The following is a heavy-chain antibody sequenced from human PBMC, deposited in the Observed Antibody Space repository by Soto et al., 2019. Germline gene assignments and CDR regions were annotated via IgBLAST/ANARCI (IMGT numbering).Heavy chain of an antibody. CDR1: GFTVSSYW. CDR2: INTDGSST. CDR3: ARQASFDY. J-gene: IGHJ4*02. V-gene: IGHV3-74*01. Sequence: GGSLRLSCAASGFTVSSYWMHWVRQAPGEGLVWVSRINTDGSSTSYADSVKGRFTISRDNAKNTLYLQVNSLRTEDTAMYYCARQASFDYWGRGTLVTASS.